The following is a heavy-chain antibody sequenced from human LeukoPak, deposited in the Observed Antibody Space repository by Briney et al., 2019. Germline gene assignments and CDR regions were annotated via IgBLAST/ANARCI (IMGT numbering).Heavy chain of an antibody. Sequence: SETLSLTCTVSGYSISSGYYWGWIRQPPGKGLEWIGSIYHSGSTYYNPSLKSRVTISVDTSKNQFSLKLSSVTAADTAVYYCARGGIRAGYYFDYWGQGTLVTVPS. CDR2: IYHSGST. D-gene: IGHD3-9*01. CDR1: GYSISSGYY. J-gene: IGHJ4*02. CDR3: ARGGIRAGYYFDY. V-gene: IGHV4-38-2*02.